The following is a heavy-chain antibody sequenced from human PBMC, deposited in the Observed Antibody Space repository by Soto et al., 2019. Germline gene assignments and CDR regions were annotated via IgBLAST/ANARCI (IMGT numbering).Heavy chain of an antibody. CDR1: GYTFSHYG. J-gene: IGHJ6*02. Sequence: ASVKVSCKASGYTFSHYGIGWVRQAPGQGLEWMGWISAYNGNRHFAEGLRGRITMTTNTTTSTADMELRSLSSADTAVYYCARGGQECSNSGCGYIYDGMDVWGQGTTVTVSS. D-gene: IGHD1-26*01. V-gene: IGHV1-18*01. CDR2: ISAYNGNR. CDR3: ARGGQECSNSGCGYIYDGMDV.